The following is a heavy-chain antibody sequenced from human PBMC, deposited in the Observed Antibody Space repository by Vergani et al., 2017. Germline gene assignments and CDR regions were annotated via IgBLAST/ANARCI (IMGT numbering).Heavy chain of an antibody. CDR1: GFTFSSVW. J-gene: IGHJ3*02. D-gene: IGHD2-2*01. V-gene: IGHV3-15*01. CDR3: ARVGCSSTSCTRDAFDI. Sequence: EVQPVESGGGLVKPGGSLRLSCTTSGFTFSSVWMSWVRQAPGKGLEWVARIRPKTDGETTDYAAPVKGRFTISRDDSKNTLYLQMNSLKTEDTAVYYCARVGCSSTSCTRDAFDIWGQGTMVTVSS. CDR2: IRPKTDGETT.